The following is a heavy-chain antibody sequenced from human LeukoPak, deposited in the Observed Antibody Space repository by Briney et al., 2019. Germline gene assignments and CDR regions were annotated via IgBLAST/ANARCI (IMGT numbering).Heavy chain of an antibody. CDR2: ITSTSSHI. Sequence: GGSLRLSCATSGFIFSNYAFHWVRQAPGKGLEWVSSITSTSSHINYADSVRGRFTISRDNAKNALFLQMTSLTDEDTALYYCARARLGYYDEYFDPWGQGTQVTVSS. D-gene: IGHD3-16*01. V-gene: IGHV3-21*01. J-gene: IGHJ5*02. CDR3: ARARLGYYDEYFDP. CDR1: GFIFSNYA.